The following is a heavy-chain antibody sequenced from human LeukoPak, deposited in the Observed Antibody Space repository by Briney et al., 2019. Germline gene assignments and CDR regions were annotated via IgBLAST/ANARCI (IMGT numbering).Heavy chain of an antibody. Sequence: SGPTLVNPTQTLTLTCTFSGFSLSTSGMRVSWIRQPPGKALEWLARIDWDDDKFYSTSLKTRLAISKDTSKNQVVLTMTNMDPVGTATYYCARARGYSSGFDCWGQGTLVTVSS. D-gene: IGHD6-19*01. CDR1: GFSLSTSGMR. CDR2: IDWDDDK. CDR3: ARARGYSSGFDC. J-gene: IGHJ4*02. V-gene: IGHV2-70*04.